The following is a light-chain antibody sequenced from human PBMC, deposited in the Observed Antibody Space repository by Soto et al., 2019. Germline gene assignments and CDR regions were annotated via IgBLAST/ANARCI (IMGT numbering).Light chain of an antibody. CDR2: DAS. CDR1: QSVSRN. J-gene: IGKJ5*01. V-gene: IGKV3-15*01. Sequence: SPATLSVSPGEGATVSCRASQSVSRNLAWYQQKPGQAPRLLIFDASTRATGVPARFSGSGSGTEFTLTISSLQSEDFAVYYCQESNKWPLITFGQGTRLEIK. CDR3: QESNKWPLIT.